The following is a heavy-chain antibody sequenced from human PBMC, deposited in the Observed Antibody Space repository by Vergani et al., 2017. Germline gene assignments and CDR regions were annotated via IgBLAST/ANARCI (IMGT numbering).Heavy chain of an antibody. CDR3: ASLSGSDSGGWFDP. J-gene: IGHJ5*02. V-gene: IGHV4-59*01. CDR1: GGSISSYY. CDR2: IYYSGST. D-gene: IGHD1-26*01. Sequence: QVQLQESGPGLVKPSETLSLTCTVSGGSISSYYWSWIRQPPGKGLEWIGYIYYSGSTNYNPSLKSRVTISVDTSKNQFSLKLSSVTAADTAVYYCASLSGSDSGGWFDPWGQGTLVTVSS.